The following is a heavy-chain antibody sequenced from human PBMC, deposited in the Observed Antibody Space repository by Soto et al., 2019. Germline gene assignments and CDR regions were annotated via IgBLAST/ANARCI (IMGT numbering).Heavy chain of an antibody. J-gene: IGHJ5*02. D-gene: IGHD2-15*01. Sequence: EVQLLESGGGLVQPGGSLRLSCAASGFTFSTCAMNWVRQAPGKGLESVSSISGGGGSTYYGDSVKGRFTISRDNSKNTLYLQINSLRADDTAVYYCAKQAVVVAATPWFDPWGQGTLVTVSS. V-gene: IGHV3-23*01. CDR3: AKQAVVVAATPWFDP. CDR1: GFTFSTCA. CDR2: ISGGGGST.